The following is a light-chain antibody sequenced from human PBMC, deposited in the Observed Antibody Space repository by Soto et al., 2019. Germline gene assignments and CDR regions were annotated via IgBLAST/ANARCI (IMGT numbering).Light chain of an antibody. CDR2: AAR. CDR3: QLSYCSFST. Sequence: IQMTLTPNSLSASVVDRFSITCLASQSISSSLNWYQQKPGKAPKIVIDAARSLQSGVPSRFSGSGSGTDFSLTIFSLQPEDFATYYSQLSYCSFSTFAKGGMLDIK. V-gene: IGKV1-39*01. CDR1: QSISSS. J-gene: IGKJ1*01.